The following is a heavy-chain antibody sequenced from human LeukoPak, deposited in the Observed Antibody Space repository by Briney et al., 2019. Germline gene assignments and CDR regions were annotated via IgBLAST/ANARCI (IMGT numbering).Heavy chain of an antibody. J-gene: IGHJ4*02. Sequence: PGGSLSLSCAASGFTFSSYAMHWVRQAPGKGLEWVAVISYDGSNKYYADSVKGRFTISRDNSKNTLYLQMNSLRAEDTAVYYCARDGLLWFGEFYDYWGQGTLVTVSS. V-gene: IGHV3-30*01. CDR2: ISYDGSNK. CDR3: ARDGLLWFGEFYDY. CDR1: GFTFSSYA. D-gene: IGHD3-10*01.